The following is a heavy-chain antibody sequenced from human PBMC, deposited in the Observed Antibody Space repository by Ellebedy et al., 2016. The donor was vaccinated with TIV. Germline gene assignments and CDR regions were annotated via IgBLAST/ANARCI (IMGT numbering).Heavy chain of an antibody. Sequence: SETLSLTXTVSGGSISSSSYYWGWIRQPPGKGLEWIGSIYYSGSTYYNPSLKSRVTISVDTSKNQFSLKLSSVTAADTAVYYCARTPGSGSYSYYGMDVWGQGTTVTVSS. V-gene: IGHV4-39*01. CDR1: GGSISSSSYY. CDR3: ARTPGSGSYSYYGMDV. D-gene: IGHD3-10*01. J-gene: IGHJ6*02. CDR2: IYYSGST.